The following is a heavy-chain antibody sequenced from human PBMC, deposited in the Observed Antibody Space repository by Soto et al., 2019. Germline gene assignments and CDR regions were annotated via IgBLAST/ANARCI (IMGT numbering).Heavy chain of an antibody. D-gene: IGHD6-13*01. V-gene: IGHV1-46*01. CDR3: ARDLSLLRNRMGIAAAGRQYYFDY. CDR2: INPSGGST. Sequence: RASVKVSCKASGYTFTSYYMHWVRQAPGQGLEWMGIINPSGGSTSYAQKFQGRVTMTRDTSTSTVYMELSSLRSEDTAVYYCARDLSLLRNRMGIAAAGRQYYFDYWGQGTLVTVSS. CDR1: GYTFTSYY. J-gene: IGHJ4*02.